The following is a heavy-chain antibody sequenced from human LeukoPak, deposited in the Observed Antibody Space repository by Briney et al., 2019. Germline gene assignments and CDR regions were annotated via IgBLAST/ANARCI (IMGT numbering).Heavy chain of an antibody. Sequence: GGSLRLSCAASGFTFSNYWMTWVRQAPGKGLEWVANLNQDGSQKYYVESVKGRFTISRDNGQNSLYLQMNSLRADDTAVYYCARGKNGDYSFFYYYYMDVWGKGTTVTVSS. CDR1: GFTFSNYW. V-gene: IGHV3-7*01. J-gene: IGHJ6*03. CDR2: LNQDGSQK. D-gene: IGHD4-17*01. CDR3: ARGKNGDYSFFYYYYMDV.